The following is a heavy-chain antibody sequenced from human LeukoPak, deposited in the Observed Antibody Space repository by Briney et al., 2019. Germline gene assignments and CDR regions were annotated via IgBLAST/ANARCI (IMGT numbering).Heavy chain of an antibody. V-gene: IGHV4-38-2*02. CDR3: ARDSGVTGNFDI. CDR1: DYSISSGYY. D-gene: IGHD3-10*01. Sequence: SETLSLTCTVSDYSISSGYYWGWIRQPPGKGLEWIGSIYHSGNTYYNPSLKSRVTISVHTSKNQFSLKVTPLTAADTAVYYCARDSGVTGNFDIWGQGTMVTVSS. CDR2: IYHSGNT. J-gene: IGHJ3*02.